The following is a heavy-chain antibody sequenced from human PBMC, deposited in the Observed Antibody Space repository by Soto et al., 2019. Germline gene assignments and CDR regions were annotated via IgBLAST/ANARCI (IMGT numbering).Heavy chain of an antibody. D-gene: IGHD4-17*01. CDR2: IIPIFGTT. J-gene: IGHJ4*02. CDR1: GGTFSTYA. CDR3: TRSSSTVTTCDY. Sequence: SVKVSCKASGGTFSTYAFSWVRQAPGQGLEWMGGIIPIFGTTSYAQKFQGRVTIIADESTATTYMELSSLRYEDTAMYYCTRSSSTVTTCDYWGQGTLVTVSS. V-gene: IGHV1-69*13.